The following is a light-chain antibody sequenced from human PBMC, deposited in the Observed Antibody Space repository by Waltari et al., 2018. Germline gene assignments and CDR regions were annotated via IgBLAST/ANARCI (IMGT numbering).Light chain of an antibody. CDR1: QGISSY. CDR3: QQLNSYPPWT. V-gene: IGKV1-9*01. CDR2: AAS. Sequence: IQLTQSPSSLSASVGDRVTITCRASQGISSYLAWYQQKPGKAPKLPIYAASTLQSGVPSRFSGSGSGTDFTLTISSLQPEDFATYYCQQLNSYPPWTFGQGTKVEIK. J-gene: IGKJ1*01.